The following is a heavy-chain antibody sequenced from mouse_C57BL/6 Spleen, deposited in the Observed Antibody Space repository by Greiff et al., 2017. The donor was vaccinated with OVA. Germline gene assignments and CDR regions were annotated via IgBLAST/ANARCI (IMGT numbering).Heavy chain of an antibody. CDR1: GYTFTSYW. D-gene: IGHD1-1*01. CDR3: ARVRSDYYGSSPLGYFDV. J-gene: IGHJ1*03. CDR2: IDPSDSET. Sequence: QVQLQQPGAELVMPGSSVKLSCKASGYTFTSYWMHWVKQRPIQGLEWIGNIDPSDSETHYNQKFKDKATLTVDKSSSTAYMQLSSLTSEDSAVYYCARVRSDYYGSSPLGYFDVWGTGTTVTVSS. V-gene: IGHV1-52*01.